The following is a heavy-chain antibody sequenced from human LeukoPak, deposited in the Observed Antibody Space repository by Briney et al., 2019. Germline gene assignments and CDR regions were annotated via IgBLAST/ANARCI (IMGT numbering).Heavy chain of an antibody. CDR2: IYTSGST. V-gene: IGHV4-4*07. CDR3: ARLEADAFDI. D-gene: IGHD1-1*01. CDR1: GGSISGYY. Sequence: SETLSLTCTVSGGSISGYYWSGIRQPAGRGLEWIGRIYTSGSTNYNPSLKSRVTISVDTSKNQFSLKLSSVTAADTAVYYCARLEADAFDIWGQGTMVTVSS. J-gene: IGHJ3*02.